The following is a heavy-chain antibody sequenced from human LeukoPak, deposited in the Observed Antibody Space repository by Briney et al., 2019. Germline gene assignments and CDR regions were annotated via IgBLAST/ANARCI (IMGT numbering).Heavy chain of an antibody. V-gene: IGHV3-53*01. Sequence: GGSLRLSCAASGFTVSSNYMNWVRQAPGKGLEWVSVITSGGNTYYADSVKGRLTTSRDNSKNTLCVQMNSLRAEDTAIYYCARGRGYRDYDRPLDYWGQGTLVTVSS. CDR2: ITSGGNT. J-gene: IGHJ4*02. CDR3: ARGRGYRDYDRPLDY. D-gene: IGHD5-12*01. CDR1: GFTVSSNY.